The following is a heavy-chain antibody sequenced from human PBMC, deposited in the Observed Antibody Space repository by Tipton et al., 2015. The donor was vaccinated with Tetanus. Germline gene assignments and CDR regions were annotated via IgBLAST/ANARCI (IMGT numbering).Heavy chain of an antibody. Sequence: TLSLTCNVSGGSISRSAHYWGWIRQSPGKGLEWIGNIYSSGSTYYNPSLKSRVTISVDTSRNQFSLRLKSVTPADTAMYYCARDHRLSASYAGWFDPWGQGTLVTASS. J-gene: IGHJ5*02. CDR2: IYSSGST. CDR1: GGSISRSAHY. V-gene: IGHV4-39*07. D-gene: IGHD2-8*01. CDR3: ARDHRLSASYAGWFDP.